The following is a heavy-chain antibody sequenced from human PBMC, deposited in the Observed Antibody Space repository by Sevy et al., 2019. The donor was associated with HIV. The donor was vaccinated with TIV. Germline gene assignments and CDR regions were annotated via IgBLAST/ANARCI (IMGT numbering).Heavy chain of an antibody. CDR1: GFTFSSYW. V-gene: IGHV3-7*03. Sequence: GGSLRLSCVASGFTFSSYWMSWVRQAPGKGLEWVANIKQDGSEKYYVDSVKGRFTISRDNAKNSLYLQMNSLRAEDTAVYYCARGDYGGTSPYYFDYWGQGTLVTVSS. D-gene: IGHD4-17*01. CDR2: IKQDGSEK. CDR3: ARGDYGGTSPYYFDY. J-gene: IGHJ4*02.